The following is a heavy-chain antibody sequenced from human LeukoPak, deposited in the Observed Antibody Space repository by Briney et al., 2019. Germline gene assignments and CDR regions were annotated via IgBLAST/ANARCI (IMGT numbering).Heavy chain of an antibody. CDR2: IYYSGST. Sequence: PSETLSLTCTVSGGSISSYYWSWIRQPPGRGLEWIGYIYYSGSTNYNPSLKSRVTISVDTSKNQFSLKLSSVTAADTAVYYCARVSTFHSVWLFTDYWGQGTLVTVSS. CDR3: ARVSTFHSVWLFTDY. D-gene: IGHD3-22*01. CDR1: GGSISSYY. V-gene: IGHV4-59*01. J-gene: IGHJ4*02.